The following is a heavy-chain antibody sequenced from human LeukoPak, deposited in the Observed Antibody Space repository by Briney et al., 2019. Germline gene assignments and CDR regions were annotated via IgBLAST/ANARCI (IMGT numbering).Heavy chain of an antibody. CDR2: IYYSGIT. V-gene: IGHV4-30-4*08. CDR1: GGSISSGDCY. J-gene: IGHJ5*02. Sequence: MASETLSLXCTVSGGSISSGDCYWSWIRQPPGKGLEWIGYIYYSGITYYNPSLKSRVTISVDTSKNQFSLKLSSVTAADTAVYYCARVHFYVDTAMQVLDPWGQGTLVTVSS. D-gene: IGHD5-18*01. CDR3: ARVHFYVDTAMQVLDP.